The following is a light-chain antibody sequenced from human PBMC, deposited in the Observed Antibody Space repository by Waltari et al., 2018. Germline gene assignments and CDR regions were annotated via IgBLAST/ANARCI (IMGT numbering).Light chain of an antibody. V-gene: IGLV2-14*01. CDR1: SSDVGAYNY. Sequence: QSALTQPASVSGSPGQSITISCTGASSDVGAYNYVTWYQQHPDKAPKLIIYDVNRRASGFSNRFSGSKSGNTASLTISGLQAEDEADYYCSSYAPRNTWLFGGGTKLTVL. CDR2: DVN. J-gene: IGLJ3*02. CDR3: SSYAPRNTWL.